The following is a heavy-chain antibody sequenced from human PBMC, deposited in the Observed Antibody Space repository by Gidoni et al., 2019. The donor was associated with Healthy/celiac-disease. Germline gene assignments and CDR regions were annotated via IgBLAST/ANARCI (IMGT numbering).Heavy chain of an antibody. D-gene: IGHD2-2*01. CDR1: VGSIRSSLYY. CDR2: IYYCGST. Sequence: HLPLQESGPGLVKPSETLSLTCTVSVGSIRSSLYYWGWTRQPPGKGLEWIGRIYYCGSTYYNPSLKSRVTISVDTSKNQFSLKLSSVTAADTAVYYCARQDKGLEYQLRRGFDPWGQGTLVTVSS. J-gene: IGHJ5*02. CDR3: ARQDKGLEYQLRRGFDP. V-gene: IGHV4-39*01.